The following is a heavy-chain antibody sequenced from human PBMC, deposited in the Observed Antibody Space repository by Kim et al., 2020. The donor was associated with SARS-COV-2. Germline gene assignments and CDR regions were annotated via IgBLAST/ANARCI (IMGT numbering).Heavy chain of an antibody. D-gene: IGHD2-15*01. CDR3: ARGLPDEDYYYGMDV. CDR1: GDSIANYY. J-gene: IGHJ6*02. CDR2: VRNSGTT. Sequence: SETLSLTCTVSGDSIANYYWTWIRQPPGRGLEWIGFVRNSGTTRYVPSLRSRVTISADTSKNQFFLTLTSVTAADTAVYYCARGLPDEDYYYGMDVWGQG. V-gene: IGHV4-59*01.